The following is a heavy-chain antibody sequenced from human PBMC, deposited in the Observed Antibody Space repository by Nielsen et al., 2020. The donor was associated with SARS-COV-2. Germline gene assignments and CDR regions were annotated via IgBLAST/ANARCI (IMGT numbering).Heavy chain of an antibody. CDR2: ISFDGSQE. D-gene: IGHD2-21*02. J-gene: IGHJ4*02. CDR3: ARESETFSLRPRYFDY. V-gene: IGHV3-30-3*01. Sequence: GESLKISCAASEFTFSEYAMHWVRQAPGKGLEPVAVISFDGSQENYADSVKGRFTISRDNSRNTLFLQMNTVRHEDTAVYYCARESETFSLRPRYFDYWGQGALVTVSS. CDR1: EFTFSEYA.